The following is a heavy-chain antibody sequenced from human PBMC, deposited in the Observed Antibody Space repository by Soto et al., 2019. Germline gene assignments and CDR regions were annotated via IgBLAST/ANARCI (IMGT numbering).Heavy chain of an antibody. Sequence: QVQVMQSRGGVVQPGGSLRISSTTSGFTFSSHSMHWFRQAPGKGLEWVAVTSSNEGTKFYADSVKGRFTVSRDNSKNTLYLQMNSVRPEDTAVYYCAKEPRLQLAYWGQGTLVTVSS. J-gene: IGHJ4*02. V-gene: IGHV3-30-3*02. CDR1: GFTFSSHS. CDR3: AKEPRLQLAY. CDR2: TSSNEGTK. D-gene: IGHD1-1*01.